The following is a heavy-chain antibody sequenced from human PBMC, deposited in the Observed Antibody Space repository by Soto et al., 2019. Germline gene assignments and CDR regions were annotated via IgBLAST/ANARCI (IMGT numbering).Heavy chain of an antibody. CDR1: GGSISSYY. J-gene: IGHJ5*02. D-gene: IGHD3-10*01. CDR2: INHSGST. CDR3: ARTYMYYYDSGNWFDP. Sequence: PSETLSLTCTVSGGSISSYYWSWIRQPPGKGLEWIGEINHSGSTNYNPSLKSRVTISVDTSKNQFSLNLSSVTAADTAVYYCARTYMYYYDSGNWFDPWGQGTLVTVSS. V-gene: IGHV4-34*01.